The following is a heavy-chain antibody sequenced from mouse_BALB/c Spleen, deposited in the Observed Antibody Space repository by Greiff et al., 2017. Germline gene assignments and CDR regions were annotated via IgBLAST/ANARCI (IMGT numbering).Heavy chain of an antibody. Sequence: EVQGVESGGGLVKPGGSLKLSCAASGFTFSSYAMSWVRQTPEKRLEWVASISSGGSTYYPDSVKGRFTISRDNARNILYLQMSSLRSEDTAMYYCATLYDGYLFAYWGQGTLVTVSA. CDR2: ISSGGST. V-gene: IGHV5-6-5*01. D-gene: IGHD2-3*01. CDR3: ATLYDGYLFAY. CDR1: GFTFSSYA. J-gene: IGHJ3*01.